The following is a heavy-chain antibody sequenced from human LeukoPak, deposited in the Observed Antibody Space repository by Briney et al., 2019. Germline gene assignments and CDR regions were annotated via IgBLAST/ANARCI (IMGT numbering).Heavy chain of an antibody. J-gene: IGHJ4*02. V-gene: IGHV1-8*01. CDR2: MNPNSGNT. Sequence: ASVKVSCKASGYTFTSYDINWVRQAAGQGLEWMGWMNPNSGNTGYAQKFQGRVTMTRNTSISTAYMELSSLRSEDTAVYYCARGPHKRGYYGSGSSFDYWGQGTLVTVSS. CDR3: ARGPHKRGYYGSGSSFDY. CDR1: GYTFTSYD. D-gene: IGHD3-10*01.